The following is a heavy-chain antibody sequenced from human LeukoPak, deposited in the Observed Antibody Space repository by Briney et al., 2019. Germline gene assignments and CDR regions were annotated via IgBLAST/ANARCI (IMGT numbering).Heavy chain of an antibody. CDR2: INPKNGGT. CDR3: ARWGLTAGPYGYNSQY. D-gene: IGHD5-24*01. J-gene: IGHJ4*02. Sequence: GASVKVSCKASGYTFTSYYMHWVRQAPGQGLEWMGWINPKNGGTDYARKFQGRVTMTRDTSISTAHMELRRLRSDDTAVYYCARWGLTAGPYGYNSQYWGQGTLVTVSS. CDR1: GYTFTSYY. V-gene: IGHV1-2*02.